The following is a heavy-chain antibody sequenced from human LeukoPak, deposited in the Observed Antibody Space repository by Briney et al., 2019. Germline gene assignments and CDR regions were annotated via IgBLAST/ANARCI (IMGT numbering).Heavy chain of an antibody. Sequence: GGSLRLSCAASGFRLSDYYMSWIRQVPGKGLEWISYISSPGSTTYYVDSVKGRFTISRDNAKNSLFLQMNSLRADDTAVYYCASGIQPRLSWFFDLWGRGTLVSVSS. CDR2: ISSPGSTT. D-gene: IGHD5-18*01. CDR1: GFRLSDYY. V-gene: IGHV3-11*01. J-gene: IGHJ2*01. CDR3: ASGIQPRLSWFFDL.